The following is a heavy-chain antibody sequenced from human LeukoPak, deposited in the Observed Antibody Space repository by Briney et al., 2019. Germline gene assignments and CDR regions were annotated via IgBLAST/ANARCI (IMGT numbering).Heavy chain of an antibody. J-gene: IGHJ4*02. CDR1: GLTFSSYA. CDR3: AKGGDVLLWFGELFPSDY. CDR2: ISGSGGST. V-gene: IGHV3-23*01. Sequence: GGSLRLSCAASGLTFSSYAMSWVRQAPGKGLEWVSAISGSGGSTYYADSVKGRFTISRDNSKNTLYLQMNSLRAEDTAVYYCAKGGDVLLWFGELFPSDYWGQGTLVTVSS. D-gene: IGHD3-10*01.